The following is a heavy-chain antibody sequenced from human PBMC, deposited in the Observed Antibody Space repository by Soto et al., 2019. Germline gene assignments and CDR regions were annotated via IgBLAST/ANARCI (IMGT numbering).Heavy chain of an antibody. V-gene: IGHV4-30-2*01. D-gene: IGHD4-17*01. CDR2: IYHSGST. Sequence: SETLSLTCAVSGGSISSGGYSWSWIRQPPGKGLEWIGYIYHSGSTYYNPSLKSRVTISVDRSKNQFSLKLSSVTAADTVEYYCARGHLSSTVAPTTASDIWGQGTMVTVSS. CDR3: ARGHLSSTVAPTTASDI. J-gene: IGHJ3*02. CDR1: GGSISSGGYS.